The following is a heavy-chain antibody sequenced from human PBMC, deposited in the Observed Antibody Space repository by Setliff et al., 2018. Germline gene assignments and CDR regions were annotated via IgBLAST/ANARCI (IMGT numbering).Heavy chain of an antibody. CDR3: ARDMGQPYYFES. CDR1: GGSISSSSHY. J-gene: IGHJ4*02. V-gene: IGHV4-39*07. CDR2: IYYTGST. Sequence: SETLSLTCTVSGGSISSSSHYWGWIRQPPGKGLEWIGSIYYTGSTYYNPSLKSRVTISVDTSKRQFSLKLGSATAADTAVYYCARDMGQPYYFESWGLGTLVTVS. D-gene: IGHD1-1*01.